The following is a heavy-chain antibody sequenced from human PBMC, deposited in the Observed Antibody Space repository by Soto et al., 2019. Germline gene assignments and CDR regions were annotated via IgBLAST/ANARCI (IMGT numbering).Heavy chain of an antibody. Sequence: QVQLVQSGAEVKKPGSSVRVSCKASGTIFSSYTISWVRQAPGQGLEWMGRIIPILGETNSAQKSQDRVTLTADKSTNTAYMELNSLRLEDTAVYYCARGLGGRMDDWGQGTTVTVSS. J-gene: IGHJ6*02. CDR3: ARGLGGRMDD. V-gene: IGHV1-69*08. CDR2: IIPILGET. D-gene: IGHD3-16*01. CDR1: GTIFSSYT.